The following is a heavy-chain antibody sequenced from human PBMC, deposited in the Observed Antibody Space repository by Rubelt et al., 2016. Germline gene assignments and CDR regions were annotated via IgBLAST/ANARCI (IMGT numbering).Heavy chain of an antibody. CDR2: INAGNGNT. D-gene: IGHD2-15*01. CDR3: ARGYCSGGSCYYFDY. Sequence: QVQLVQSGAEVKKPGASVKVSCKASGYTFTSYAMHWVRQAPGQRLEWMGWINAGNGNTKYPQKFQGRVTITRDTSASTAYMELSSLRSEDTAVYYCARGYCSGGSCYYFDYWGQGILVTVSS. J-gene: IGHJ4*02. V-gene: IGHV1-3*01. CDR1: GYTFTSYA.